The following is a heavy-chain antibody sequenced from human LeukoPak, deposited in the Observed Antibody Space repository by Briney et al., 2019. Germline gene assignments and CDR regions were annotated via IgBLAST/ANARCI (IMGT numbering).Heavy chain of an antibody. Sequence: SETLSLTCTVSGGSISSSTYYWSWIRQPPGKGLEWIGYIYYSGSTNYNPSLKSRVTISVDTSKNQFSLKLSSVTAADTAVYYCARHGQPSYAFDIWGQGTMVTVSP. CDR1: GGSISSSTYY. J-gene: IGHJ3*02. V-gene: IGHV4-61*05. CDR2: IYYSGST. D-gene: IGHD6-13*01. CDR3: ARHGQPSYAFDI.